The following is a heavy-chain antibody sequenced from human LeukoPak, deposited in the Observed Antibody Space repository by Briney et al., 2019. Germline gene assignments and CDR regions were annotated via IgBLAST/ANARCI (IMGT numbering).Heavy chain of an antibody. CDR3: AKCGGGSCYSNYFDY. J-gene: IGHJ4*02. Sequence: GGSLRLSCAASGFNFSSYAMSWVRQAPGKGLEWVSVISGSGGSTYYADSVKGRFTISRDNSKNTLYLQMNSLRAEDTAVYYCAKCGGGSCYSNYFDYWGQGILVTVSS. CDR2: ISGSGGST. CDR1: GFNFSSYA. D-gene: IGHD2-15*01. V-gene: IGHV3-23*01.